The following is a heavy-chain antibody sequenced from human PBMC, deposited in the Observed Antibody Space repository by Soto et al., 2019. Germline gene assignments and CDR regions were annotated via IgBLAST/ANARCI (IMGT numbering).Heavy chain of an antibody. Sequence: SVKVSCKASGDTFSSYAISWVRQAPGKGLEWMGKIIPTFGRTNYAQKFQGRLTISADDSTSTAFMELSSLLSEDTAVYYCARDPLSSFAMDVWGQGTTVTVS. CDR2: IIPTFGRT. J-gene: IGHJ6*02. CDR1: GDTFSSYA. CDR3: ARDPLSSFAMDV. V-gene: IGHV1-69*13. D-gene: IGHD3-10*02.